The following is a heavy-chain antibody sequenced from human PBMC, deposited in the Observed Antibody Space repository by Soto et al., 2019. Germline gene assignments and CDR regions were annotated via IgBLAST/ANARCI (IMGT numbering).Heavy chain of an antibody. Sequence: SVKVSCKASGGTFSSYASSWVRQAPGQGLEWMGGIIPIFGTANYAQKFQGRVTITADESTSTAYMELSSLRSEDTAVYYCARYSYGRPDYYGMDVWGQGTTVTVSS. V-gene: IGHV1-69*13. D-gene: IGHD5-18*01. J-gene: IGHJ6*02. CDR2: IIPIFGTA. CDR3: ARYSYGRPDYYGMDV. CDR1: GGTFSSYA.